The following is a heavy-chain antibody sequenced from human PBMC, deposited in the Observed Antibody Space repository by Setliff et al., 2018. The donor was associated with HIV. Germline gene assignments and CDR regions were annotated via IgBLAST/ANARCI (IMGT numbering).Heavy chain of an antibody. CDR3: ARAPRYGDVDY. Sequence: GSLRLSCPGSGFTFTSYSVNWVRQAPGKGLEWLSYMSDSGNSIYYADSLQGRFTVSRDDAKNSMYLQMDSLRVDDSAIYYCARAPRYGDVDYWGQGTLVTVSS. CDR2: MSDSGNSI. CDR1: GFTFTSYS. D-gene: IGHD4-17*01. V-gene: IGHV3-48*01. J-gene: IGHJ4*02.